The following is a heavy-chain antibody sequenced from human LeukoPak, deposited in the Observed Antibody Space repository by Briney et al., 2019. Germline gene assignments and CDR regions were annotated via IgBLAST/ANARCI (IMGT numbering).Heavy chain of an antibody. D-gene: IGHD6-13*01. Sequence: PGGSLRLSCAASGFTFSSYEMNWVRQAPGKGLEWVSYISSSGSTIYYADSVKGRFTISRDNAKNSLYLQMNSLRAEDTAVYYCARAESSSPNTYYYYMDVWGKGTTVTVSS. CDR3: ARAESSSPNTYYYYMDV. V-gene: IGHV3-48*03. CDR2: ISSSGSTI. J-gene: IGHJ6*03. CDR1: GFTFSSYE.